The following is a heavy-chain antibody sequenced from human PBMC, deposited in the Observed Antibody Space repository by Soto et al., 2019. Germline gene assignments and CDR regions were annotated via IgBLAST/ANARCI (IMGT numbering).Heavy chain of an antibody. CDR3: ARDYVARDFRGVIHY. J-gene: IGHJ4*02. Sequence: QVQLVESGGGVVQPGRSLRLSCAASGFTFSSYGMYWRRQAPGKGLEWVAVIWHDGSEKYYADSVKGRFTISRDNSKSTLYLQMNSLRAEDTSVYYCARDYVARDFRGVIHYWGQGTRVTVSS. D-gene: IGHD3-10*01. CDR1: GFTFSSYG. V-gene: IGHV3-33*01. CDR2: IWHDGSEK.